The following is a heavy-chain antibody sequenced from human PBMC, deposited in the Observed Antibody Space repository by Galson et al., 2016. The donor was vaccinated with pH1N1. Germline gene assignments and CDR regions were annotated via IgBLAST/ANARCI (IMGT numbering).Heavy chain of an antibody. CDR2: ILYNGNDK. J-gene: IGHJ3*02. CDR3: ARDESGYGDSFPDVFDI. Sequence: SLRLSCAASGFTFSSCGIYWVRQAPGKGLEWVGNILYNGNDKYYEDSVKGRFTISKDSSMTTVHLQMVSVTVEDTAVYFCARDESGYGDSFPDVFDIWGQGTMVTVSS. CDR1: GFTFSSCG. V-gene: IGHV3-30*12. D-gene: IGHD4-17*01.